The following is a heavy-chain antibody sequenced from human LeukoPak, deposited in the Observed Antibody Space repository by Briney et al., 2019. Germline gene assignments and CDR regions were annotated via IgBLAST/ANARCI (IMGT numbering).Heavy chain of an antibody. CDR2: IYTSGST. D-gene: IGHD3-22*01. Sequence: SETLSLTCTVSGGSISSGSYYWNWIRQPAGKGLEWIGRIYTSGSTNYNPSLKSRVTMSVDTSKNQFSLKLSSVTAADTAVYYCARDGDYYDSSGHDYWGQGTLVTVSS. CDR1: GGSISSGSYY. CDR3: ARDGDYYDSSGHDY. V-gene: IGHV4-61*02. J-gene: IGHJ4*02.